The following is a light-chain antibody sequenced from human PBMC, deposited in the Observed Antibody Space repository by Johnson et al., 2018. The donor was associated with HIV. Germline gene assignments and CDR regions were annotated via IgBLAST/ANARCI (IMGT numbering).Light chain of an antibody. CDR1: SSTFGNSY. V-gene: IGLV1-51*02. CDR2: KNN. CDR3: ATWDTSLSAGGV. J-gene: IGLJ1*01. Sequence: VLAQPPSVSAAPGQRVTISCSGTSSTFGNSYISWYQLLPGSPPKLLIFKNNERPSGIADRFSGSKSGTSATLDITGLQTGDEADYYCATWDTSLSAGGVFGTGTKVTVL.